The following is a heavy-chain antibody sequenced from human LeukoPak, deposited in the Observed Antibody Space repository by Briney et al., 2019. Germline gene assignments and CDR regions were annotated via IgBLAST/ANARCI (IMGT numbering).Heavy chain of an antibody. J-gene: IGHJ4*02. CDR1: GFTLSNYW. CDR2: IKQDGGEK. CDR3: ARDKIVGPTKFDS. D-gene: IGHD1-26*01. V-gene: IGHV3-7*01. Sequence: GGSLRLSCAASGFTLSNYWMSWVRQTPEKGLEWVANIKQDGGEKYYVDSVEGRFTISRDNAENSLYLEMNSLRAEDTAIYYCARDKIVGPTKFDSWGQGTLVTVSS.